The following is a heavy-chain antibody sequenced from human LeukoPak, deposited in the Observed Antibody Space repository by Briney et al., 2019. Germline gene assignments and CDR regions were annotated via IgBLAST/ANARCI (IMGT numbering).Heavy chain of an antibody. D-gene: IGHD5-12*01. CDR3: ARDPGYSGYDPYFDY. CDR1: GFTFSSYV. V-gene: IGHV3-30*04. J-gene: IGHJ4*02. CDR2: ISYDGSNE. Sequence: QPGGSLRLSCAPSGFTFSSYVMHWVRQAPGKGLEWVAIISYDGSNEYYADSVKGRFTISRDNAKNSLYLQMNSLRAEDTAVYYCARDPGYSGYDPYFDYWGQGTLVTVSS.